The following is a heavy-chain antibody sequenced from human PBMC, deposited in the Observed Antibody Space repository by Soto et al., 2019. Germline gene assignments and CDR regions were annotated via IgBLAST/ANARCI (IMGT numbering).Heavy chain of an antibody. CDR1: GGSISSSSYY. Sequence: SETLSLTCTVSGGSISSSSYYWGWIRQPPGKGLEWIGSIYYSGSTYYNQSLKSRVTISVDTSKNQFSLKLSSVTAADTAVYYCARHPGFTIVGATTYFDYWGQGTLVTVSS. CDR2: IYYSGST. J-gene: IGHJ4*02. V-gene: IGHV4-39*01. CDR3: ARHPGFTIVGATTYFDY. D-gene: IGHD1-26*01.